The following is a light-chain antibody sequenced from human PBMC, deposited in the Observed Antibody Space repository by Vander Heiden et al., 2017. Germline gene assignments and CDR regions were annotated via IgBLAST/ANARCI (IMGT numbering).Light chain of an antibody. Sequence: EIVLTQSPGTLSLSPGERATLSCRASQSIRYSDLAWYQQRPGQAPRLLIYEASSRATGIPDRFRGSGSGTDFTLTISRLEPQDFTVYYCHRDGRSWVTFDHGIRL. CDR3: HRDGRSWVT. J-gene: IGKJ5*01. CDR2: EAS. CDR1: QSIRYSD. V-gene: IGKV3-20*01.